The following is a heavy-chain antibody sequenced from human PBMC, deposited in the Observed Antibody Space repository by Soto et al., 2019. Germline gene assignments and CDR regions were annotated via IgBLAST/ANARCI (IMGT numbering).Heavy chain of an antibody. D-gene: IGHD6-13*01. CDR2: ISTTSTST. Sequence: VQLVESGGGLVKPGGSLRLSCAASGFTFSDYHMTWIRQAPGKGLEWVSYISTTSTSTNYADSVKGRFTISRYNAKNSLYLQMNSLRAEDTAVYYCARGGQQQLNAWGQGTLVTVSS. CDR1: GFTFSDYH. J-gene: IGHJ5*02. CDR3: ARGGQQQLNA. V-gene: IGHV3-11*05.